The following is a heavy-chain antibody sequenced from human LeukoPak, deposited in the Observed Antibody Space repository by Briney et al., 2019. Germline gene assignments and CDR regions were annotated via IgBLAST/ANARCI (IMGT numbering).Heavy chain of an antibody. V-gene: IGHV1-18*01. CDR2: ISAYNGNT. CDR1: GYTFTSYG. CDR3: ARGRTHRYYYDSSGYYGGAFDI. Sequence: ASVKVSCKASGYTFTSYGISWVRQAPGQGLESMGWISAYNGNTNYAQKLQGRVTMTTDTSTSTAYMELRSLRSDDTAVYYCARGRTHRYYYDSSGYYGGAFDIWGQGTMVTVSS. D-gene: IGHD3-22*01. J-gene: IGHJ3*02.